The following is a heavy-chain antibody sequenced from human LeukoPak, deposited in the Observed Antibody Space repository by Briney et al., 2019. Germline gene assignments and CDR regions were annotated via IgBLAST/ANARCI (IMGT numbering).Heavy chain of an antibody. D-gene: IGHD3-22*01. CDR1: GFTFSTYA. Sequence: AGGSLRLSCAASGFTFSTYAMHWVRQAPGKGLEWVAAISYHGNDRYYADSAKGRCTISRDNSKNTLYLQMNSLRVEDTAVYYCARGLFLSGYLDAFDIWGQGTVVTVSS. CDR3: ARGLFLSGYLDAFDI. J-gene: IGHJ3*02. V-gene: IGHV3-30*03. CDR2: ISYHGNDR.